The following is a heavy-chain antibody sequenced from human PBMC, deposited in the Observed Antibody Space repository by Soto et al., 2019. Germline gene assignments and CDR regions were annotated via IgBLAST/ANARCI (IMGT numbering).Heavy chain of an antibody. CDR1: GGSISSYY. D-gene: IGHD5-18*01. CDR2: IYYSGST. Sequence: PSETLSLTCTVSGGSISSYYWSWIRQPPGKGLEWIGYIYYSGSTNYNPSLKSRVTISVDTSKNQFSLKLSSVTAADTAVYYCSRVEYSYGPNDYWGQGTLVTVS. CDR3: SRVEYSYGPNDY. V-gene: IGHV4-59*01. J-gene: IGHJ4*02.